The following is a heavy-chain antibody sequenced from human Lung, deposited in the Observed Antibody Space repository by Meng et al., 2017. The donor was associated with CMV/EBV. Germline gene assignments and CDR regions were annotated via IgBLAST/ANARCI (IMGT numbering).Heavy chain of an antibody. CDR1: GGSLSSRTW. V-gene: IGHV4-4*02. CDR3: ARVGAYCGGDCYHPR. Sequence: QVQVEESGPVLVKPSGTLSLTCAVSGGSLSSRTWWSWVRQPQGKGLEWIGEIYHSGSTNYNPSLKSRVTISVDESKNQFSLRLSSVTAADTAVYYCARVGAYCGGDCYHPRWGQGTLVTVFS. D-gene: IGHD2-21*02. J-gene: IGHJ4*02. CDR2: IYHSGST.